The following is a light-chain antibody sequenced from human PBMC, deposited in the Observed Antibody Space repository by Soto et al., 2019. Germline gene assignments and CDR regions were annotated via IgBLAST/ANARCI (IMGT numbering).Light chain of an antibody. J-gene: IGKJ1*01. CDR3: QHYNSYSEA. CDR2: KAS. V-gene: IGKV1-5*03. CDR1: QTISSW. Sequence: DIQMTQSPSTLSGSVGDRVTITCRASQTISSWSAWYQQKPGKAPKLQIYKASTLKSGVPSRFSGSGSGTEFTLTISSLQPDDFATYYCQHYNSYSEAFGQGTKVELK.